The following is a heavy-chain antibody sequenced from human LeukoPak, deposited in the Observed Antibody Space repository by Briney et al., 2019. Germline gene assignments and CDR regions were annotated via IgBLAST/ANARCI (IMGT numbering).Heavy chain of an antibody. CDR3: TTDQVQRSSWYAFRIDY. D-gene: IGHD6-13*01. V-gene: IGHV3-15*01. Sequence: GGSLRLSCAASGFTFSSYSMNWVRQAPGKGLEWVGRIKSKTDGGTTDYAAPVKGRFTISRDDSKNTLYLQMNSLKTEDTAVYYCTTDQVQRSSWYAFRIDYWGQGTLVTVSS. CDR2: IKSKTDGGTT. CDR1: GFTFSSYS. J-gene: IGHJ4*02.